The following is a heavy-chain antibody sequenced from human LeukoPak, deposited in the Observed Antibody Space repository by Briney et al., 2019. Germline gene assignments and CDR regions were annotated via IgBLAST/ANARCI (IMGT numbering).Heavy chain of an antibody. D-gene: IGHD4-23*01. CDR3: ARADNGGNWFDP. Sequence: GASVKVSCKASGYTFTTAAMHWVRQAPGQRLEWMGWINTGNGNAKYSQKFQGRVTITRGTSASTAYMELSSLKSEDTGVYFCARADNGGNWFDPWGQGTLVTVS. J-gene: IGHJ5*02. CDR1: GYTFTTAA. V-gene: IGHV1-3*04. CDR2: INTGNGNA.